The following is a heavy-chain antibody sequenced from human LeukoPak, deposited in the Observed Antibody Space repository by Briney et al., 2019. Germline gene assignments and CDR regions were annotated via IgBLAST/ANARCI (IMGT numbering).Heavy chain of an antibody. CDR1: GFTFSNAW. CDR3: TTKYSSSSGDY. CDR2: IKSKSDGGTT. Sequence: GWSLRLSCAASGFTFSNAWMSWVRQAPGKGLEWVGRIKSKSDGGTTDYAAPVKGRFTISRDDSKNTLYLQMNSLKTEDTAVYYCTTKYSSSSGDYWGQGTLVTVSS. D-gene: IGHD6-13*01. J-gene: IGHJ4*02. V-gene: IGHV3-15*01.